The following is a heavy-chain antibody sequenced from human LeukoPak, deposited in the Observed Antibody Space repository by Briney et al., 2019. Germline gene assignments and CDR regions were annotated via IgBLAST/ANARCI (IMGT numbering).Heavy chain of an antibody. J-gene: IGHJ4*02. D-gene: IGHD3-9*01. CDR3: ASDILTGYYTY. CDR2: IYTSGST. V-gene: IGHV4-61*02. Sequence: PSETLSLTCTVSGGSISSSSYYWSWIRQPAGKGLEWIGRIYTSGSTNYNPSLKSRVTISVDTSKNQFSLKLSSVTAADTAVYYCASDILTGYYTYWGQGTLVTVSS. CDR1: GGSISSSSYY.